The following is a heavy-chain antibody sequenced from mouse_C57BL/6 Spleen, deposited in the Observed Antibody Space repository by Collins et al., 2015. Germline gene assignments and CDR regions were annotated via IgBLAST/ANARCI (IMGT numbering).Heavy chain of an antibody. J-gene: IGHJ3*01. CDR3: ACITTIAY. CDR2: ISSNGNT. Sequence: EVKLVESGGGLVKPGGSLKLSCADSGFTFSSYAMSWVRQTPEKRLEWVASISSNGNTYYPDSVKGRFTISRDNARNILYLQMSSLRSEDSAMYYCACITTIAYWGQGTLVTVSA. D-gene: IGHD1-1*01. CDR1: GFTFSSYA. V-gene: IGHV5-6-5*01.